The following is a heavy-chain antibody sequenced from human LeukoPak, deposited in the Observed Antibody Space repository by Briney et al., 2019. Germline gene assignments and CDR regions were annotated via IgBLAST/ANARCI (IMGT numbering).Heavy chain of an antibody. V-gene: IGHV3-11*01. CDR1: GFTFSDYY. CDR3: AKTGDYFDSSGYYRPDAFDI. J-gene: IGHJ3*02. CDR2: ISRGANTI. Sequence: GGSLRLSCAASGFTFSDYYMGWIRPAPGKGLDWISYISRGANTIYYADSVGGRFTISRDDARNSLYLQMNSLRAEDTAVYYCAKTGDYFDSSGYYRPDAFDIWGRGTMVTVSS. D-gene: IGHD3-22*01.